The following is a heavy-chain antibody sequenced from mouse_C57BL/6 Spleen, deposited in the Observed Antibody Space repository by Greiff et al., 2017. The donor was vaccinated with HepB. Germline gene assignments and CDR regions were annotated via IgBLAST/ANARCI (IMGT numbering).Heavy chain of an antibody. Sequence: QVHVKQSGAELARPGASVKMSCKASGYTFTSYTMHWVKQRPGQGLEWIGYINPSSGYTKYNQKFKDKATLTADKSSSTAYMQLSSLTSEDSAVYYCARWGNWSYFDYWGQGTTLTVSS. CDR1: GYTFTSYT. V-gene: IGHV1-4*01. CDR2: INPSSGYT. J-gene: IGHJ2*01. CDR3: ARWGNWSYFDY. D-gene: IGHD4-1*01.